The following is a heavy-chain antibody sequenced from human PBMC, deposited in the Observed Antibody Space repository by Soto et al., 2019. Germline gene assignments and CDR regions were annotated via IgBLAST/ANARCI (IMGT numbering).Heavy chain of an antibody. D-gene: IGHD3-9*01. J-gene: IGHJ2*01. CDR2: ISSSSSTI. CDR3: VSFFFSSRRRHTRLAPGLGIPAEPLSDL. V-gene: IGHV3-48*01. Sequence: KRQEWVSYISSSSSTIYYANSVKGRFTISRDNAKNSLYLQMNSLRAEDTAVYYCVSFFFSSRRRHTRLAPGLGIPAEPLSDL.